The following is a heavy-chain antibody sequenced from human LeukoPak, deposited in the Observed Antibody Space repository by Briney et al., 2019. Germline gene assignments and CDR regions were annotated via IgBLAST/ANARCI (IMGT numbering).Heavy chain of an antibody. CDR1: GGSISSGGYY. Sequence: SETLSLTRTVSGGSISSGGYYWSWIRQHPGKGLEWIGYIYYSGSTYYNPSLKSRVTISVDTSKNQFSLKLSSVTAADTAVYYCARHTYYYDSSGYYTSYYFDYWGQGTLVTVSS. CDR2: IYYSGST. D-gene: IGHD3-22*01. V-gene: IGHV4-31*03. J-gene: IGHJ4*02. CDR3: ARHTYYYDSSGYYTSYYFDY.